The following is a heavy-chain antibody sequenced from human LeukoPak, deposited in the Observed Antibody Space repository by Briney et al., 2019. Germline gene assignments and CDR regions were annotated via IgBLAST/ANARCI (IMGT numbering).Heavy chain of an antibody. D-gene: IGHD1-1*01. V-gene: IGHV3-7*01. Sequence: GGSLRLSCAASGFTFSSYWMNWARQAPGKGLEWVASINHNGNVNYYVDSVKGRFTISRDNAKNSLYLQMNSLRAEDTAVYYCARGRPTRYWGQGTLVTVSS. CDR2: INHNGNVN. CDR1: GFTFSSYW. CDR3: ARGRPTRY. J-gene: IGHJ4*02.